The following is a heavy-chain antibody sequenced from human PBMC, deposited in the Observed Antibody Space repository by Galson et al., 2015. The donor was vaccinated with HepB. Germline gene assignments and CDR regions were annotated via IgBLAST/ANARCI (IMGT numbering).Heavy chain of an antibody. J-gene: IGHJ5*02. Sequence: SETLSLTCTVSGDSISSYYWSWIRQPAGKGLEWIGRIHTSGNTNYNPSLKSRVTMSVDTSKNQFSLKLSSVTAADTAVYFCARGLDGLVRGLVINWFDPWGQGTLVTVSS. CDR3: ARGLDGLVRGLVINWFDP. CDR2: IHTSGNT. D-gene: IGHD3-10*01. V-gene: IGHV4-4*07. CDR1: GDSISSYY.